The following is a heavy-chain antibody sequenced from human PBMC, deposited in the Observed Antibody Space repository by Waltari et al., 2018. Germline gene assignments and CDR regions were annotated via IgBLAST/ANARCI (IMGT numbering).Heavy chain of an antibody. CDR3: AKDAGASGRYYFSYFDY. V-gene: IGHV3-30*18. CDR2: IAYDGSNK. Sequence: QVQLVESGGGVVQLGRSLRLSCAASGFTFGSSGMHWVRQAPGKGLEWVAIIAYDGSNKYYADSVKGRFTISRDNSKNTLYLQMNSLRAEDTAVYYCAKDAGASGRYYFSYFDYWGQGTLVTVSS. D-gene: IGHD1-26*01. CDR1: GFTFGSSG. J-gene: IGHJ4*02.